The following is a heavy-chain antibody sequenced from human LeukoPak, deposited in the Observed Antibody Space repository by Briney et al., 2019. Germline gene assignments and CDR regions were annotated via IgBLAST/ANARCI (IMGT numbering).Heavy chain of an antibody. Sequence: GASVKVSCKASGYTFTGYYMHWVRQAPGQGLEWMGIINPSGGSTSYAQKFQGRVTMTRDMSTSTVYMELSSLRSEDTAVYYCARDGCSSTSCYTILNWFDPWGQGTLVTVSS. D-gene: IGHD2-2*01. CDR3: ARDGCSSTSCYTILNWFDP. J-gene: IGHJ5*02. CDR1: GYTFTGYY. CDR2: INPSGGST. V-gene: IGHV1-46*01.